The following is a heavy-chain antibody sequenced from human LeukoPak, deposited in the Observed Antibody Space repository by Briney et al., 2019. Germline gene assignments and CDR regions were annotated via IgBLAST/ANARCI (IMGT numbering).Heavy chain of an antibody. CDR3: GRDLLARGLALLDQ. Sequence: QPGRSLRLSCAASGFTYSPYAMHWAPQSTDKGLMGGTLIWYDGSYKYYVDSVKGRFTISRDNSKNTLYLQMNSLRAEDTAAYYCGRDLLARGLALLDQWGQGTLVTVSS. D-gene: IGHD3-3*01. J-gene: IGHJ4*02. CDR1: GFTYSPYA. CDR2: IWYDGSYK. V-gene: IGHV3-33*01.